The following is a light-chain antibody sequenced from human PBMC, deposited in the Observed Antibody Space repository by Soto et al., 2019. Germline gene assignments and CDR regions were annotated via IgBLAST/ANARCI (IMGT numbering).Light chain of an antibody. CDR3: QQYNSYPIT. V-gene: IGKV1D-16*01. J-gene: IGKJ5*01. CDR1: QGISTW. Sequence: EIQMTQSPSSVSASVGDRVTITCRASQGISTWLAWYQQKAGKAPNLLIYGASNLHSGVPSRFSGSGSGTEFTLTISSLQPDDFATYYCQQYNSYPITFGQGTRLEIK. CDR2: GAS.